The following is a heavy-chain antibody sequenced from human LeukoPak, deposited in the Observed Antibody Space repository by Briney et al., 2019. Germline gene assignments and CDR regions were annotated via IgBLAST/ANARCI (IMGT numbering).Heavy chain of an antibody. CDR2: ISYDGSNK. V-gene: IGHV3-30*18. CDR1: GFTFSSYG. Sequence: GRSLRLSCAASGFTFSSYGMHWIRQAPGKGLEWVAVISYDGSNKYYADSVKSRFTIPRDNSKNTLYLQMNSLRAEDTAVYYCAKNSAFDYWGQGTLVTVSS. D-gene: IGHD3-10*01. J-gene: IGHJ4*02. CDR3: AKNSAFDY.